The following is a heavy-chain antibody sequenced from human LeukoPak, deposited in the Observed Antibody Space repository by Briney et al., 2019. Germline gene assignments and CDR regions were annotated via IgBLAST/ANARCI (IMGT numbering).Heavy chain of an antibody. V-gene: IGHV4-30-4*01. CDR3: ARPYYYDSRIDP. CDR1: GGSISSGDYY. J-gene: IGHJ5*02. D-gene: IGHD3-22*01. CDR2: MYYSGST. Sequence: SETLSLTCTVSGGSISSGDYYWSWIRQPPGKGLEWIGYMYYSGSTYYNPSLKSRATISVDTSKNQFSLKLSSVTAADTAVYYCARPYYYDSRIDPWGQGTLVTVSS.